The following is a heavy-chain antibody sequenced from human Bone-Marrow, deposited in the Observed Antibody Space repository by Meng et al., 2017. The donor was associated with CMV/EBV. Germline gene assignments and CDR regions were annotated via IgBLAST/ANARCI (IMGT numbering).Heavy chain of an antibody. V-gene: IGHV1-46*01. CDR3: ARDQSQNDNSWWLDT. Sequence: ASVKVSCKASGYTFTGYYMHWVRQAPGQGLEWMGLINPSGGTTIYAQKFQGRLTMTRDTSTTTDYMQLSSLRSDDTAVYYCARDQSQNDNSWWLDTWGQGTLV. CDR1: GYTFTGYY. CDR2: INPSGGTT. J-gene: IGHJ5*02. D-gene: IGHD6-13*01.